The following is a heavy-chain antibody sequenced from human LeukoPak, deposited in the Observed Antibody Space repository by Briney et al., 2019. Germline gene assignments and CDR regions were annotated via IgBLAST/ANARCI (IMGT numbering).Heavy chain of an antibody. V-gene: IGHV4-39*01. CDR3: ARHRWMEVYGSGSYYVDY. Sequence: SETLSLTCTVSGGSISTSSYYWGWIRQPPGKGLEWIGSIYHSRSTYYNASLKSRATISADTSKNQFSLKLSSVTAADTAIYYCARHRWMEVYGSGSYYVDYWGQGTLVTVSS. D-gene: IGHD3-10*01. CDR1: GGSISTSSYY. CDR2: IYHSRST. J-gene: IGHJ4*02.